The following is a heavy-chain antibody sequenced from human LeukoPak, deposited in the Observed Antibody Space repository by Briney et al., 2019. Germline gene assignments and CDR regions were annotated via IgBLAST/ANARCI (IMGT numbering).Heavy chain of an antibody. V-gene: IGHV1-58*01. CDR2: IVVGSGNT. CDR3: AAVDTAMVPTDY. J-gene: IGHJ4*02. CDR1: GFTFTSSA. Sequence: SVKVSCKASGFTFTSSAVQWVRQARGQRLEWIGWIVVGSGNTNYAQKFQERVTITRDMSTSTAYMELSSLRSEDTAVYYCAAVDTAMVPTDYWGQGTLVTVSS. D-gene: IGHD5-18*01.